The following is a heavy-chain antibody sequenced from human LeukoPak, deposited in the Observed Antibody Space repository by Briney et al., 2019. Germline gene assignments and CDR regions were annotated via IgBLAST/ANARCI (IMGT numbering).Heavy chain of an antibody. CDR3: AGGGDSAGYYYPMFHY. V-gene: IGHV4-59*01. CDR2: IYYTGST. J-gene: IGHJ4*02. CDR1: GGSFSGYY. Sequence: SETLSLTCAVYGGSFSGYYWSWIRQPPGKGLEWFGYIYYTGSTNYNPSLKSRVTISVDTSKNQFSLKLSSVTAADTAVYYCAGGGDSAGYYYPMFHYWGQGTLVTVSS. D-gene: IGHD3-22*01.